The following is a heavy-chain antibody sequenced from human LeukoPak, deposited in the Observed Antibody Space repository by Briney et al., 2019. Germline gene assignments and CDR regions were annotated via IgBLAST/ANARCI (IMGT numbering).Heavy chain of an antibody. Sequence: GGSLRLSCAASGLTFRNYAMSWVRQAPGQGLEWVSGITGSGDSTYYADSVKGRFATSRDNSKNTVYLQMNSLRAEDTAVYYCAKRDSSGYYYFDYWGQGALVTVSS. D-gene: IGHD3-22*01. CDR2: ITGSGDST. J-gene: IGHJ4*02. CDR1: GLTFRNYA. V-gene: IGHV3-23*01. CDR3: AKRDSSGYYYFDY.